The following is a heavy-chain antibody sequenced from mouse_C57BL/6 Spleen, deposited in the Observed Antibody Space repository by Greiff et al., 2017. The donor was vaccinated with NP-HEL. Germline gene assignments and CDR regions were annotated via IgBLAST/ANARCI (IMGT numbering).Heavy chain of an antibody. V-gene: IGHV1-66*01. J-gene: IGHJ1*03. CDR1: GYSFTSYY. CDR2: IYPGSGNT. D-gene: IGHD2-1*01. Sequence: VQLQQSGPELVKPGASVKISCKASGYSFTSYYIHWVKQRPGQGLEWIGWIYPGSGNTKYNEKFKGKATLTADTSSSTAYMQLSSLTSEDSAVYYCARLYGNYDWYFDVWGTGTTVTVSS. CDR3: ARLYGNYDWYFDV.